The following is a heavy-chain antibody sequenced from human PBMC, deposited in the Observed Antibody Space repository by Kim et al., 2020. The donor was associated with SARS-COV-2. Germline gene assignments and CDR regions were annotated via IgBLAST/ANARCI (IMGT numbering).Heavy chain of an antibody. D-gene: IGHD6-13*01. CDR3: ARDNKGLGYSSSWYGDYYGMDV. J-gene: IGHJ6*02. V-gene: IGHV4-31*03. CDR2: IYYSGST. Sequence: SETLSLTCTVSGGSISSGGYYWSWIRQHPGKGLEWIGYIYYSGSTYYNPSLKSRVTISVDTSKNQFSLKLSSVTAADTAVYYCARDNKGLGYSSSWYGDYYGMDVWGQGTTVTVSS. CDR1: GGSISSGGYY.